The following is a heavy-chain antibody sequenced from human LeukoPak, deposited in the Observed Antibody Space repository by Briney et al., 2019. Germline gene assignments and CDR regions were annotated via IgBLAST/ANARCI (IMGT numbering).Heavy chain of an antibody. D-gene: IGHD2-15*01. V-gene: IGHV4-39*01. CDR1: GGSISSSSYY. J-gene: IGHJ4*02. CDR2: IYYSGST. CDR3: ALLKGYYDN. Sequence: SETLSLTCAVSGGSISSSSYYWGWIRQPPGKGLEWIGSIYYSGSTYYNPSLKSRVTISVDTSKNQFSPKLSSVTAADTAVYYCALLKGYYDNWGQGTLVTVSS.